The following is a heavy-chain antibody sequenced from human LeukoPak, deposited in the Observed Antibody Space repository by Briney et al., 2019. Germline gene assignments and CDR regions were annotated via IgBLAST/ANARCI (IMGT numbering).Heavy chain of an antibody. CDR2: ISAYNGNT. Sequence: ASVKVSCKASGYTFTSYGISWVRQAPGQGLEWMGWISAYNGNTNYAQKLQGRVTMTTDTSTSTAYMELRSLRAEDTAVYYCARNDYYDSSGHYGMDVWGQGTTVTVSS. V-gene: IGHV1-18*01. CDR1: GYTFTSYG. J-gene: IGHJ6*02. CDR3: ARNDYYDSSGHYGMDV. D-gene: IGHD3-22*01.